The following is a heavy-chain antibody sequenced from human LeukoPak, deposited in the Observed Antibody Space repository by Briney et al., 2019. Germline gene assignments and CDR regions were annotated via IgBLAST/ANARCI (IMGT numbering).Heavy chain of an antibody. Sequence: GGSLRLSCAASALTFSDYYMSWIRQAPGKGLEWISYISSNGRTIYYADSVKGRFTISRDNARKSVYLQMNSLRAEDTAIYYCARTQQWLLLGFDPWGQGTLVTVSS. CDR3: ARTQQWLLLGFDP. CDR2: ISSNGRTI. D-gene: IGHD6-19*01. V-gene: IGHV3-11*01. J-gene: IGHJ5*02. CDR1: ALTFSDYY.